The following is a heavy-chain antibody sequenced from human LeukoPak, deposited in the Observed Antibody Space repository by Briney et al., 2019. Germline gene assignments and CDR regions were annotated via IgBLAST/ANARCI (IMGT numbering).Heavy chain of an antibody. J-gene: IGHJ4*02. V-gene: IGHV3-7*05. CDR1: GFTFSSYW. CDR2: IKEDGSEK. CDR3: ARDCGFHTFDY. Sequence: GGSLRLSCAASGFTFSSYWMTWVRRAPGKGLEYVANIKEDGSEKYYVDSVKGRFTISRDNANNSLYLQMSSLRADDTAVYYCARDCGFHTFDYWGQGTLVTVSS. D-gene: IGHD2-21*01.